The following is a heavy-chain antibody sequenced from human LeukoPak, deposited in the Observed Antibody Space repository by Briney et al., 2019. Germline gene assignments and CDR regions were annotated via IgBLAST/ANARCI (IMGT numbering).Heavy chain of an antibody. CDR3: ARGLTSDYGDYYYYGMDV. D-gene: IGHD4-17*01. V-gene: IGHV4-4*07. J-gene: IGHJ6*02. CDR1: GGSISSYY. Sequence: PSETLSLTCTVSGGSISSYYWSWIRQPAGKGLEWIGRISASGSTNYNPSLKSRVTISVDTSKNQFSLKLSSVTAADTAVYYCARGLTSDYGDYYYYGMDVWGQGTTVTVSS. CDR2: ISASGST.